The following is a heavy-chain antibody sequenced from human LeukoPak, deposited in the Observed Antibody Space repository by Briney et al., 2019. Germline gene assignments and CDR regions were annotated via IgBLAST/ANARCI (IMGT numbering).Heavy chain of an antibody. D-gene: IGHD5-18*01. CDR2: ISYDGSNK. CDR3: ASIGYIYGHNYYYMDV. J-gene: IGHJ6*03. CDR1: GFTFSSYG. Sequence: GGSLRLSCAASGFTFSSYGMHWVRQAPGKGLEWVAVISYDGSNKYYADSVKGRFTISRDNAKNSLYLQMNSLRAEDTAVYYCASIGYIYGHNYYYMDVWGKGTTVTISS. V-gene: IGHV3-30*03.